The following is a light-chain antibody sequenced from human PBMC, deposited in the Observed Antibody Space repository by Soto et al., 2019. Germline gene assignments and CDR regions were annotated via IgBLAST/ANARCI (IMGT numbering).Light chain of an antibody. Sequence: DIVLTQSPSTLSLSPGERATLSCRASQSVSRDFAWYQQKPGQAPRLLIYDASNGATGIPARFSGSGSGTDFTHTINSLQPEYFAVYYCQHRHNFGPGTKVDFK. CDR3: QHRHN. J-gene: IGKJ3*01. CDR1: QSVSRD. V-gene: IGKV3-11*01. CDR2: DAS.